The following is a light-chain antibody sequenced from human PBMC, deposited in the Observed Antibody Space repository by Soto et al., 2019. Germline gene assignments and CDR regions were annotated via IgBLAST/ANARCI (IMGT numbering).Light chain of an antibody. CDR2: DAS. CDR1: QSVRSNY. J-gene: IGKJ4*01. CDR3: QQYGSTPLT. V-gene: IGKV3-20*01. Sequence: EIVLKQSPDTLSLSPGERATLSCRASQSVRSNYLAWYQQKPGQAPRFLIYDASSRATGIPDRFSGSGSGTDFTLTISRLEPEDFAVYYCQQYGSTPLTFGVGTKVDIK.